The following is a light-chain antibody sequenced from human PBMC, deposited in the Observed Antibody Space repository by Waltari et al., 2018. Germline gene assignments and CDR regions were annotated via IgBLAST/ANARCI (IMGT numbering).Light chain of an antibody. Sequence: QSALTQPASVSGSPGQSITISCSGTDSDVGAYDFVSWYQQHPGKAPHLIIYEVSNRPSGISNRFSAAKSGHTASLTLSGLQAEDEADYYCSSYTTSRAPGVFGTGTRVTVL. J-gene: IGLJ1*01. CDR3: SSYTTSRAPGV. V-gene: IGLV2-14*01. CDR1: DSDVGAYDF. CDR2: EVS.